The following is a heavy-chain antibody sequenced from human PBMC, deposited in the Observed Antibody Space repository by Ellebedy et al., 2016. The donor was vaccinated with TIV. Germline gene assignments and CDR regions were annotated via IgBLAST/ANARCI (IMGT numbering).Heavy chain of an antibody. D-gene: IGHD6-13*01. Sequence: GESLKISXAASGFTFSSYSMHWVRQTPEKGLEWVSSITSSSTYIFYTDSVKGRFTISRDNAKNSLYLQMNSLRAEDTALYYCAKDSSSWYSGAFDIWGQGTMVTVSS. V-gene: IGHV3-21*04. CDR1: GFTFSSYS. J-gene: IGHJ3*02. CDR2: ITSSSTYI. CDR3: AKDSSSWYSGAFDI.